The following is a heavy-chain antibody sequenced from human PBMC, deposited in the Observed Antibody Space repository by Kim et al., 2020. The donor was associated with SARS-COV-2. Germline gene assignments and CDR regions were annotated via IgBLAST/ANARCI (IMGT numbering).Heavy chain of an antibody. Sequence: GESLKISCKGSGYSFTSYWISWVRQMPGKGLEWMGRIDPSDSYTNYSPSFQGHVTISADKSISTAYLQWSSLKASDTAMYYCAGTGYSYGWPYYYYGMDVWGQGTTVTVSS. V-gene: IGHV5-10-1*01. CDR1: GYSFTSYW. J-gene: IGHJ6*02. CDR2: IDPSDSYT. D-gene: IGHD5-18*01. CDR3: AGTGYSYGWPYYYYGMDV.